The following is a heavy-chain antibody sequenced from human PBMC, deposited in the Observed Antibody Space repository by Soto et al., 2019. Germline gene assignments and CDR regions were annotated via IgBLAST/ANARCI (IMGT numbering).Heavy chain of an antibody. J-gene: IGHJ4*02. Sequence: QVQLVESGGGVVQPGRSLRLSCAASGLTFSSYGMHWVRQAPGKGLEWVAVIWYDGSNKYYADSVKGRFTISRDNSKNTLYLQMNSLRAEDTAVYYCARDSSYSYGYASWNYFDYWGQGTLVTVSS. CDR3: ARDSSYSYGYASWNYFDY. D-gene: IGHD5-18*01. CDR1: GLTFSSYG. CDR2: IWYDGSNK. V-gene: IGHV3-33*01.